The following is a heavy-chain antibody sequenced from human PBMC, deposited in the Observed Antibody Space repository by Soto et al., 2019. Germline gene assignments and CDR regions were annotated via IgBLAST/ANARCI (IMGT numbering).Heavy chain of an antibody. V-gene: IGHV4-31*03. J-gene: IGHJ4*02. Sequence: TLSLTCTVSGGSIISGGYYWSWIRQHPGKGLEWIGYIYYSGSTYYNPSLKSRVTISVDTSKNQFSLKLSSVTAADTAVYYCAKYSSGWYFDYWGQGTLVTVSS. CDR2: IYYSGST. D-gene: IGHD6-19*01. CDR1: GGSIISGGYY. CDR3: AKYSSGWYFDY.